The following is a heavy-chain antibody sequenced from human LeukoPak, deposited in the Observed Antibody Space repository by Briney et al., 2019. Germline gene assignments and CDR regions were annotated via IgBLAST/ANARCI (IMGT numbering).Heavy chain of an antibody. CDR2: ISGSGGST. D-gene: IGHD6-19*01. Sequence: GGSLRLSCAASGFTFSSYAMSWVRQAPGKGLEWVSAISGSGGSTYYADSVKGRFTISRDNSKNTLYLQMNSLMAEDTTAYYCAKASSGCTYYYYYGMDVWGQGTTVTVSS. CDR3: AKASSGCTYYYYYGMDV. CDR1: GFTFSSYA. V-gene: IGHV3-23*01. J-gene: IGHJ6*02.